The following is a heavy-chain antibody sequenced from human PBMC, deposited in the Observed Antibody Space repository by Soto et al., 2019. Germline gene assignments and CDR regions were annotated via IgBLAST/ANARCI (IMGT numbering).Heavy chain of an antibody. Sequence: QVQLVQSGAEVKKPGASVKVSCKASGYTFTSYGISWVRQAPGQGLEWMGWISAYNGNTNYAQKLQGRVTMTTDTATSTAYMELRSLRSDDTAVYYCARGIALYCSGGSCSLPFDYWGQGTLVTVSS. V-gene: IGHV1-18*01. J-gene: IGHJ4*02. CDR2: ISAYNGNT. CDR1: GYTFTSYG. D-gene: IGHD2-15*01. CDR3: ARGIALYCSGGSCSLPFDY.